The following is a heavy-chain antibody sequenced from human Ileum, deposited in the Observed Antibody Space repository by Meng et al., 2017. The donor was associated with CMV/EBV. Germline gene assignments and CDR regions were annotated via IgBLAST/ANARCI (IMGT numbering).Heavy chain of an antibody. CDR3: ARDPSSPSSSGYYYD. CDR1: GFTVSRSY. D-gene: IGHD3-22*01. V-gene: IGHV3-66*02. J-gene: IGHJ4*02. CDR2: IYSGGGT. Sequence: GESLKISCAASGFTVSRSYVTWVRQAPGKGLEWVSIIYSGGGTYYADSVKGRFTISRDNSKNTLYLQMNSLRTEDTAVYYCARDPSSPSSSGYYYDWGQGTLVTVSS.